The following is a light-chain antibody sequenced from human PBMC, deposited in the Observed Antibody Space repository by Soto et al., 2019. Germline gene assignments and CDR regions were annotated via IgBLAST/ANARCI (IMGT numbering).Light chain of an antibody. V-gene: IGKV3-20*01. CDR3: QQYSSSSGYT. CDR2: GTS. Sequence: PGERATLSCRANQNIATQFFTWYQQRPGQAPRVLIYGTSTRATGIPDRFSGSGSGTDFTLTISRLEPEDFAVYYCQQYSSSSGYTFGQGTKLEIK. J-gene: IGKJ2*01. CDR1: QNIATQF.